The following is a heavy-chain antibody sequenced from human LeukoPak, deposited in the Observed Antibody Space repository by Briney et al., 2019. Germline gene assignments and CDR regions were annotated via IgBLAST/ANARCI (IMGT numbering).Heavy chain of an antibody. V-gene: IGHV1-69*13. Sequence: SVTVSCKASGGTFSSYAISWVRQAPGQGLEWMGGIIPIFGTANYAQKFQGRVTITADESTSTAYMELSSLRSEDTAVYYCARDYVIQKWVPLGLWGQGTLVTVSS. D-gene: IGHD1-26*01. J-gene: IGHJ4*02. CDR2: IIPIFGTA. CDR3: ARDYVIQKWVPLGL. CDR1: GGTFSSYA.